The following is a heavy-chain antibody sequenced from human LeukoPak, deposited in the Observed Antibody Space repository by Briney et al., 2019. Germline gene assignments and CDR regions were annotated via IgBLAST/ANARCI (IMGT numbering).Heavy chain of an antibody. J-gene: IGHJ4*02. CDR1: GFSFSPYA. V-gene: IGHV3-23*01. D-gene: IGHD2-8*02. Sequence: PGGSLRLSCIASGFSFSPYAMNWVRQAPGQGLQWVSLITGSGAGIEYADSVKGRFTFSRDNAQNSLYLQMSSLRVEDTAVYYCVTYSTGLYKGLEFWGQGTQVTVSS. CDR3: VTYSTGLYKGLEF. CDR2: ITGSGAGI.